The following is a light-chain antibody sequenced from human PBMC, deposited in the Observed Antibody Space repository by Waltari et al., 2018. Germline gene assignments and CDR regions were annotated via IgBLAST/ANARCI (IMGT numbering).Light chain of an antibody. Sequence: SVLTQSPGTLSLSPGERATLSCRASQSVSSSYLAWYQQKPVQAPRLLIYGASSRAIRIPDRFSGSGSGTDFTLTISRLEPEDFAVYYCQQYGSSPPLTFGGGTKVEIK. CDR2: GAS. CDR3: QQYGSSPPLT. CDR1: QSVSSSY. V-gene: IGKV3-20*01. J-gene: IGKJ4*01.